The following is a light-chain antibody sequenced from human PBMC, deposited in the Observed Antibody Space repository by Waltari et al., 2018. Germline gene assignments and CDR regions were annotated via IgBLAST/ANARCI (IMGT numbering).Light chain of an antibody. CDR3: ETGGHGTWV. Sequence: QLVLTQSPSASASLGASVKLTCTLSSGHSSNIIAWLQQQPGKGPRYLMKVNSDGSHRKGDDMPDRFSGSSAGAERYLTISSRQSEDEADYYCETGGHGTWVFGGGTKLTVL. J-gene: IGLJ3*02. CDR2: VNSDGSH. CDR1: SGHSSNI. V-gene: IGLV4-69*01.